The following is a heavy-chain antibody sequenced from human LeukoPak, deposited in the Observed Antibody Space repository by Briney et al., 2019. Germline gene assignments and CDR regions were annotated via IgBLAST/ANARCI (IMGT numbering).Heavy chain of an antibody. V-gene: IGHV1-69*05. CDR1: GGTFSSYA. J-gene: IGHJ3*02. D-gene: IGHD6-13*01. CDR2: IIPIFGTA. CDR3: ARDQAEFGSWLDNDAFDI. Sequence: GASVKVSCKASGGTFSSYAISWVRQAPGQGLEWMGGIIPIFGTANYAQKFQGRVTITTDESTSTAYMELSSLRSEDTAVYYCARDQAEFGSWLDNDAFDIWGQGTMVTVSS.